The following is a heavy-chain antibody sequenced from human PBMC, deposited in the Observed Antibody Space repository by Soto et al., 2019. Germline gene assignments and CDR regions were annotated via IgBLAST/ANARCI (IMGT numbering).Heavy chain of an antibody. D-gene: IGHD6-13*01. CDR1: GFTFSRFW. V-gene: IGHV3-74*01. Sequence: PGGSLRLSCAASGFTFSRFWMHWVGQSPGKGLVWVSRINTDGSSTTYADSVKGRFTISRDNAKNTLYLQMDSLRAEDTGVYYCTRDPGAYSSTWSFYFDSWGQGTLVTVS. CDR2: INTDGSST. J-gene: IGHJ4*02. CDR3: TRDPGAYSSTWSFYFDS.